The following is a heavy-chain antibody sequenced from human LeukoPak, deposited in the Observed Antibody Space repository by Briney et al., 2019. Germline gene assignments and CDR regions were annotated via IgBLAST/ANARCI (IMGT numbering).Heavy chain of an antibody. CDR3: AKDLSSGWYPYYFDF. D-gene: IGHD6-19*01. CDR1: GFTFSSHL. V-gene: IGHV3-74*03. Sequence: GGSLRLSCAASGFTFSSHLMHWVRQAPGKGLVWVSRINSDGSGTMYADSVKGRFTISRDNSKNTLYLQMNSLRAEDTAVYYCAKDLSSGWYPYYFDFWGRGTLVTVSS. CDR2: INSDGSGT. J-gene: IGHJ4*02.